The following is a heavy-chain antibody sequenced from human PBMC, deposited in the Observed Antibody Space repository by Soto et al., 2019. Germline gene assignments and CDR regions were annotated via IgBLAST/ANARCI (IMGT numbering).Heavy chain of an antibody. D-gene: IGHD2-15*01. CDR3: ARSLCSGGSCYQLLGYFDL. V-gene: IGHV3-53*01. J-gene: IGHJ2*01. Sequence: PGGSLRLSCAASGFTVSSNYMSWVRQAPGKGLEWVSVIYSGGSTYYADSVKGRFTISRDNSKNTLYLQMNSLRAEDTAVYYCARSLCSGGSCYQLLGYFDLWGRGTLVTVSS. CDR2: IYSGGST. CDR1: GFTVSSNY.